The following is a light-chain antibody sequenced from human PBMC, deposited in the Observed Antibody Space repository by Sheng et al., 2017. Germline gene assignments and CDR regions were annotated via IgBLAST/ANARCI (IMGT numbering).Light chain of an antibody. CDR1: ALPKQY. V-gene: IGLV3-25*03. CDR3: QSADSGGIYWV. J-gene: IGLJ3*02. Sequence: SYELTQPPSVSVSPGQTARITCSGDALPKQYTYWYQQKPAQAPVLVMYKDTERPSGIHERFSGSSSGTTVTLTISGVQAEDEADYYCQSADSGGIYWVFGGGTKLTVL. CDR2: KDT.